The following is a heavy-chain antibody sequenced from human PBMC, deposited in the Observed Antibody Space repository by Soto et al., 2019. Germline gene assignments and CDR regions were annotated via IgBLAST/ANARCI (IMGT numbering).Heavy chain of an antibody. CDR1: VDSYTSGEYY. CDR3: ARGDDVNRSGYYYFQH. J-gene: IGHJ1*01. CDR2: ISYSGNT. Sequence: TLALTFSVSVDSYTSGEYYWTGIRPSPGKGLEWIGYISYSGNTAYNPSLSSRLTISLDTSKNHFSLKLHAATAADAAVYYCARGDDVNRSGYYYFQHWGQGTPVTV. V-gene: IGHV4-30-4*01. D-gene: IGHD3-22*01.